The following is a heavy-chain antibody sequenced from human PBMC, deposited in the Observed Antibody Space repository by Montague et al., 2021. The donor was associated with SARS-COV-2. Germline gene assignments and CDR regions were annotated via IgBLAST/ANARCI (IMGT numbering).Heavy chain of an antibody. Sequence: SETLSLTCTVSGGSISSSTYYWGWIRQPPGKGLEWIGSIHHSGSTYYNPSLETRVTISVDTSKNQFSLNLSSATAADTAVYYCARFFSSWTDWGQGTLVTVSS. CDR2: IHHSGST. D-gene: IGHD6-13*01. V-gene: IGHV4-39*07. CDR1: GGSISSSTYY. J-gene: IGHJ4*02. CDR3: ARFFSSWTD.